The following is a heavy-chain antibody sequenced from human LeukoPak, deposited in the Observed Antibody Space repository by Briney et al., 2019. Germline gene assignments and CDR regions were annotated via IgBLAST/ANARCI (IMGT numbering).Heavy chain of an antibody. CDR2: IGVYSDNT. V-gene: IGHV1-18*01. D-gene: IGHD5-18*01. CDR1: GYSFTSYG. CDR3: ARQGFSSGSRGRIHAFDI. Sequence: ASVNTPSYASGYSFTSYGISWVRQAPGQGLEWMGWIGVYSDNTKYAQKLQGRVTMTTDTSTNTAYMELRSLRSDDTAVYYCARQGFSSGSRGRIHAFDIWGQRMILTVSS. J-gene: IGHJ3*02.